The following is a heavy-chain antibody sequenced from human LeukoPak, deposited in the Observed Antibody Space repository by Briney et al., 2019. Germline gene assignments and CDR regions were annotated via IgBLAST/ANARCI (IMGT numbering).Heavy chain of an antibody. Sequence: ASVKVSCKASGYSITNYAILWVRQAPGQGLEWMGWINTNTEKSTYAPGFTGRYVFSLDSSVNKAYLQISSPKAEDTALYYCATGGGYRFAYWGQGTLVTVSS. J-gene: IGHJ4*02. CDR1: GYSITNYA. CDR2: INTNTEKS. CDR3: ATGGGYRFAY. D-gene: IGHD6-25*01. V-gene: IGHV7-4-1*02.